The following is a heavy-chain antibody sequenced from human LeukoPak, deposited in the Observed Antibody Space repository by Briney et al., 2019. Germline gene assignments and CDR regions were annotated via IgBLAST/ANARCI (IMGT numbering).Heavy chain of an antibody. J-gene: IGHJ4*02. Sequence: PGGSLGFSCAASGFTFSRYAVSGVRESPGKGREWVSAISGSGGSTYYADSVKGRFTISRDNSKNTLYLQMNSLRAEDTAVYYCAKELKIVVVPAANDYWGQGTLVTVSS. V-gene: IGHV3-23*01. D-gene: IGHD2-2*01. CDR2: ISGSGGST. CDR3: AKELKIVVVPAANDY. CDR1: GFTFSRYA.